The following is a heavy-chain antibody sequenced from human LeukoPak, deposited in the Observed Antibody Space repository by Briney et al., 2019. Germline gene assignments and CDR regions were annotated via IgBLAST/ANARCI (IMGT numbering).Heavy chain of an antibody. CDR2: ISYDGSNK. J-gene: IGHJ3*02. CDR1: GFTFSSYA. V-gene: IGHV3-30-3*01. Sequence: GGSLRLSCAASGFTFSSYAMHWVRQAPGKGLEWVAVISYDGSNKYYADSVKGRFTISRDNSKNTLYLQMNSLRAEDTAVYYCAKDHTIFGVVHDAFDIWGQGTVVTVSS. D-gene: IGHD3-3*01. CDR3: AKDHTIFGVVHDAFDI.